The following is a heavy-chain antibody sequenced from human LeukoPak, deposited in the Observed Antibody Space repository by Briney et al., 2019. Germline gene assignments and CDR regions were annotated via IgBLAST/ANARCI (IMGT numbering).Heavy chain of an antibody. CDR1: GGSMSSYY. J-gene: IGHJ4*02. Sequence: SEPLSPTCTVWGGSMSSYYWLWIRQPPGKALEGIGYIYYSESTNYNPSLKSRVTISVDTSKNQFSLTLSCVTAADPAVYYCAQVGDDYWGQGTLVTVSS. CDR2: IYYSEST. V-gene: IGHV4-59*01. CDR3: AQVGDDY. D-gene: IGHD2-15*01.